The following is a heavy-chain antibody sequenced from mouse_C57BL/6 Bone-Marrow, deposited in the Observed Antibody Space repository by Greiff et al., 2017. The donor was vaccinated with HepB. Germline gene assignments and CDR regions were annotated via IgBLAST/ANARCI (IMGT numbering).Heavy chain of an antibody. V-gene: IGHV7-3*01. Sequence: EVKLVESGGGLVQPGGSLSLSCAASGFTFTDYYMSWVRQPPGKALEWLGFIRNKANGYTTEYSASVKGRFTISRDNSQSILYLQMNALRAEDSATYCCARGRSNGDMDYWGQGTSVTVSS. CDR2: IRNKANGYTT. CDR1: GFTFTDYY. CDR3: ARGRSNGDMDY. J-gene: IGHJ4*01.